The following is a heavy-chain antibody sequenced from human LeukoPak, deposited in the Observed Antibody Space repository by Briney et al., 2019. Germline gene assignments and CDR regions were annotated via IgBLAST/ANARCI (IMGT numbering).Heavy chain of an antibody. D-gene: IGHD3-16*02. Sequence: PSETLSLTCTVSGGTISSYYWGWIRQPPGKGLEWIGSIYYSGSTYYNPSLKSRVTISVDTSKNQFSLKLSSVTAADTAVYYCVSQQRAGAVYDYVWGSYRFDYWGQGTLVTVSS. CDR2: IYYSGST. CDR1: GGTISSYY. J-gene: IGHJ4*02. V-gene: IGHV4-39*01. CDR3: VSQQRAGAVYDYVWGSYRFDY.